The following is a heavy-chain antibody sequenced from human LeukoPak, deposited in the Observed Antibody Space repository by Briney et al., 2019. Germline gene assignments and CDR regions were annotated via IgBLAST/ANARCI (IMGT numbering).Heavy chain of an antibody. D-gene: IGHD3-16*01. Sequence: GESLKISCKASGYSFSNYWIGWVRQMPGKGLEWMGIIYPGDSESRCSPSFQGQVTISVDKSISTAYLQWSSLRASDTAMYYCGSQYYGDWFDPWGQGTLVIVSS. CDR3: GSQYYGDWFDP. J-gene: IGHJ5*02. CDR1: GYSFSNYW. CDR2: IYPGDSES. V-gene: IGHV5-51*01.